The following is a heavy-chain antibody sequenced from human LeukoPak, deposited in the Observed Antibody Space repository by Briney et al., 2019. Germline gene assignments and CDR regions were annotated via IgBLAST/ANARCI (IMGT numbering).Heavy chain of an antibody. CDR2: IWYDGSNK. CDR3: ARALRWLQLYYYYGMDV. D-gene: IGHD5-24*01. Sequence: PGRSLRLSCAASGFTFSSCGMPWVRQAPGKGLEWVAVIWYDGSNKYYADPVKGRFTISRDNSKNTLYLQMNSLRAEDTAVYYCARALRWLQLYYYYGMDVWGQGTTVTVSS. CDR1: GFTFSSCG. V-gene: IGHV3-33*01. J-gene: IGHJ6*02.